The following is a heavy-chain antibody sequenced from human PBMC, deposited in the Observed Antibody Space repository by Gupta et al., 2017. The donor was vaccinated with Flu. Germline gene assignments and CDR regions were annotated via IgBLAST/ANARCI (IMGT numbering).Heavy chain of an antibody. CDR1: GYSFTSYW. CDR3: ARHPRMATMPKGGFDY. J-gene: IGHJ4*02. Sequence: EVQLVQSGAEVKKPGESLKISCKGSGYSFTSYWIGWVGQMPGNGLEWMGIIYPGDSDTRYNPSFQGQVTISADKSISTAYLQWSSLKASDTAMYYCARHPRMATMPKGGFDYWGQGTLVTVSS. V-gene: IGHV5-51*01. CDR2: IYPGDSDT. D-gene: IGHD5-24*01.